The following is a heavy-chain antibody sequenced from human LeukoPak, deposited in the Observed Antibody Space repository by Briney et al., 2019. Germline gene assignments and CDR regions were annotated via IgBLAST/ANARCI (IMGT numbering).Heavy chain of an antibody. CDR3: AGHDYYDSSGYFAEFDY. CDR2: IYYGGST. CDR1: GGSISSYY. Sequence: SETLSLTCTVSGGSISSYYWSWIRQPPGKGLEWIGYIYYGGSTNYNPSLKSRVTISVDTSKKQFSLKLSSVTAADTAVYYCAGHDYYDSSGYFAEFDYWGQGTLVTVSS. J-gene: IGHJ4*02. V-gene: IGHV4-59*01. D-gene: IGHD3-22*01.